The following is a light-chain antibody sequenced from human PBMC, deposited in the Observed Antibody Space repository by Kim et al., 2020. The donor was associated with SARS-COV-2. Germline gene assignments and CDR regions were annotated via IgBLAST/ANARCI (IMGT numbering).Light chain of an antibody. CDR2: GAS. CDR1: QSITSN. Sequence: EIVLTQSPGTLSLSPGERATLSCRASQSITSNLAWYHQKPGQAPRLLIYGASTRATGIPDRFSGSGSGTDFSLTISRVEPEDFAVYYCQVYGGSPPFVTVGQGTRLEIK. CDR3: QVYGGSPPFVT. V-gene: IGKV3-20*01. J-gene: IGKJ5*01.